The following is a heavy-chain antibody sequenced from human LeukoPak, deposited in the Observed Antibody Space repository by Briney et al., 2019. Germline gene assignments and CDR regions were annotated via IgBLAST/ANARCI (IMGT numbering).Heavy chain of an antibody. CDR1: GFTFSSYD. CDR3: ARGGGGSGWYYFDY. D-gene: IGHD6-19*01. Sequence: GGSLRLSCAASGFTFSSYDMHWVRQATGKGLEWVSAIGTAGDPYYPGSVKGRFTISRENAKNTLYLQMNSLRAGDTAVYYCARGGGGSGWYYFDYWGQGTLVTVSS. V-gene: IGHV3-13*05. CDR2: IGTAGDP. J-gene: IGHJ4*02.